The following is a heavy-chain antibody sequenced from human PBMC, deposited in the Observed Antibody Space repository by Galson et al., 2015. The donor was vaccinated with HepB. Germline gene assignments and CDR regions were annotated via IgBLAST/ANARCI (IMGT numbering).Heavy chain of an antibody. Sequence: SLRLSCAASGFTFGDYAIHWVRQAPGKGLEWVSGISWNSGSIDYADSVKGRFTISRDNAKNSLYLQMNSLRAEDTAVYYCARDVWGLPFDYWGQGTLVTVSS. V-gene: IGHV3-9*01. CDR3: ARDVWGLPFDY. D-gene: IGHD1-26*01. CDR1: GFTFGDYA. CDR2: ISWNSGSI. J-gene: IGHJ4*02.